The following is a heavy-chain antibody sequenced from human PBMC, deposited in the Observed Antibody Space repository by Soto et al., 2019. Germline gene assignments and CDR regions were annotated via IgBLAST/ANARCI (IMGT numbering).Heavy chain of an antibody. CDR2: ISYDGDKN. V-gene: IGHV3-30-3*01. D-gene: IGHD3-3*01. CDR1: GFTFNTYP. CDR3: ASGLYYDFWSGLDH. Sequence: VGSLRLSCAASGFTFNTYPMHWVRQAPGKGLEWVAVISYDGDKNYYADSVKGRFTISRDNSKNTLFLQMKSLRTEDTAVYYCASGLYYDFWSGLDHWGQGTLVTVSS. J-gene: IGHJ4*02.